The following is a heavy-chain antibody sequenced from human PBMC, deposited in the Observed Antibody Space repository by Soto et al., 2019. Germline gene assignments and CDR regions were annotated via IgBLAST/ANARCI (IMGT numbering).Heavy chain of an antibody. CDR2: ISYDGSNK. Sequence: PLRLSCTASGLTFSSYGMHWVRQDPCKGLEWVAVISYDGSNKYYADSVKGRFTISRDNSKNTLYLQMNSLKTEDTAVYYCTTDLTTGGLYYYYYGMDVWGQGTSVTVSS. V-gene: IGHV3-30*03. D-gene: IGHD4-17*01. CDR3: TTDLTTGGLYYYYYGMDV. CDR1: GLTFSSYG. J-gene: IGHJ6*02.